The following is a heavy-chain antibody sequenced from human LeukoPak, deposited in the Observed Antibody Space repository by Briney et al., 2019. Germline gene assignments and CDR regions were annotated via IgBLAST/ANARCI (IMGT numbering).Heavy chain of an antibody. CDR2: IIPIFGTA. CDR3: ARDGSRFSGPFYYFDY. D-gene: IGHD3-3*01. V-gene: IGHV1-69*01. J-gene: IGHJ4*02. CDR1: GGTFSSYA. Sequence: ASVKVSCKASGGTFSSYAISWVRQAPGQGLEWMGGIIPIFGTANYAQKFQGRVTITADESTSTAYMELRSLRSDDTAVYYCARDGSRFSGPFYYFDYWGQGTLVTVSS.